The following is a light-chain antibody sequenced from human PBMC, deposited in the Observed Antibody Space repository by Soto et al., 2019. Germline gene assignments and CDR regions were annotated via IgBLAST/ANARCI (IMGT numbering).Light chain of an antibody. V-gene: IGLV2-14*01. CDR1: SNDVGGYNH. CDR3: NSYRSSDSVV. CDR2: EVS. J-gene: IGLJ2*01. Sequence: QSALTQPASGSGSPGQSITIYCTGTSNDVGGYNHVSWYQQHPGKAPKLIIYEVSYRPSGVSNRFSGSKSGNTASLTISGLQAEDEADYYCNSYRSSDSVVFGGGTKLTVL.